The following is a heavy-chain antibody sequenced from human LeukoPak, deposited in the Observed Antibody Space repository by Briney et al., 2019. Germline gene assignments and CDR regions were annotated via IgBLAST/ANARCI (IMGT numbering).Heavy chain of an antibody. Sequence: ASVKVSCKASGYTFTSYGISWVRQAPGQGLEWMGWISAYNGNTNYAQKLQGRVTMTTDTSTSTAYMELRSLRSDDTAVYYCARVHRSYVYVWGSYRQALLNWGQGTLVTVSS. D-gene: IGHD3-16*02. V-gene: IGHV1-18*01. CDR3: ARVHRSYVYVWGSYRQALLN. J-gene: IGHJ4*02. CDR2: ISAYNGNT. CDR1: GYTFTSYG.